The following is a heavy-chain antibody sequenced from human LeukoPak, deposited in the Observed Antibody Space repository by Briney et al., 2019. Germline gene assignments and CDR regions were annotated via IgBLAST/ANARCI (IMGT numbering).Heavy chain of an antibody. J-gene: IGHJ4*02. CDR2: IIPILGIA. Sequence: GSSVKVSCKASGGTFSSYTISWVRQAPGQGLEWMGRIIPILGIANYAQKFQGRVMITADKSTSTAYMELSSLRSEDTAVYYCARDDRDIVVVPAAIAFDYWGQGTLVTVSS. D-gene: IGHD2-2*02. V-gene: IGHV1-69*04. CDR1: GGTFSSYT. CDR3: ARDDRDIVVVPAAIAFDY.